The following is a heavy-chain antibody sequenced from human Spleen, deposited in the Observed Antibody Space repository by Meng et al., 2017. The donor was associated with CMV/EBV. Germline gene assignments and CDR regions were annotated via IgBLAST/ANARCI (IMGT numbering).Heavy chain of an antibody. CDR1: GFTFDDYG. D-gene: IGHD3-10*01. Sequence: GESLKISCAASGFTFDDYGMSWVRQAPGKGLEWVSGIYGDGRTYYADFVKGRFTISRDDSKNTLYLQMNSLRAEDTAVYYCAKAGDGIIGDWYFDLWGRGTPVTVSS. J-gene: IGHJ2*01. V-gene: IGHV3-23*01. CDR2: IYGDGRT. CDR3: AKAGDGIIGDWYFDL.